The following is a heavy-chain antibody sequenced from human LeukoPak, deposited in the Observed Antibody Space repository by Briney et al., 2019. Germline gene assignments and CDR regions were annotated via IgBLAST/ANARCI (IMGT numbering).Heavy chain of an antibody. J-gene: IGHJ6*03. Sequence: SQTLSLTCAISGDSVSSNSAACNWIRQSPSRGLEWLVRTYYRSKRYNDYSVSVKSRITINPDTSKNQFSLQLNSVTPEDTAVYYCARVSYGKTPSGDYYYMDVWGKGTTVTVSS. CDR1: GDSVSSNSAA. D-gene: IGHD2-8*02. CDR2: TYYRSKRYN. CDR3: ARVSYGKTPSGDYYYMDV. V-gene: IGHV6-1*01.